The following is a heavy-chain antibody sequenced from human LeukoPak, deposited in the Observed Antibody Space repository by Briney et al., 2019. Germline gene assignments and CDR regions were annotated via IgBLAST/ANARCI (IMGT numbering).Heavy chain of an antibody. CDR1: GYSISSGYY. CDR3: ARDQPYMDV. Sequence: SETLSLTCIVSGYSISSGYYWVWIRQPPGKGLEWIGSIYHSGSTLYNPSFKSRVTISVDTSKNKFSLKLSSVTAADTAMYYCARDQPYMDVWGEGTTVTVSS. J-gene: IGHJ6*03. CDR2: IYHSGST. V-gene: IGHV4-38-2*02.